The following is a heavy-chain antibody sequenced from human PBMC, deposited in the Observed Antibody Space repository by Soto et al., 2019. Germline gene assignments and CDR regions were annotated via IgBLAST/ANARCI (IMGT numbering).Heavy chain of an antibody. CDR3: ARFLQYCSGTSCPYMDV. CDR2: INHSGGT. D-gene: IGHD2-2*01. CDR1: GGSFSGYY. J-gene: IGHJ6*03. V-gene: IGHV4-34*01. Sequence: SETLSLTCAGHGGSFSGYYGGWIRQPPGKGLEWIGEINHSGGTNYNPSLKSRVTISMDTSQNQFSLKLSSVTAADTALYYCARFLQYCSGTSCPYMDVWGKGTTVTVSS.